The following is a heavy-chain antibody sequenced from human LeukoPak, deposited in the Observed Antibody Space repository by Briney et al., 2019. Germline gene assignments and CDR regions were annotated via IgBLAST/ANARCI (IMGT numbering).Heavy chain of an antibody. V-gene: IGHV1-69*04. CDR3: ATGANWGSLDY. Sequence: GASVKVSCKASGGTFSSYAISWVRQAPGQGLEWMGRIIPILGIANYAQKFQGRVTITADKSTSTAYMELSSLRSEDTAVYYCATGANWGSLDYWGQGTLVTVSS. CDR2: IIPILGIA. CDR1: GGTFSSYA. J-gene: IGHJ4*02. D-gene: IGHD7-27*01.